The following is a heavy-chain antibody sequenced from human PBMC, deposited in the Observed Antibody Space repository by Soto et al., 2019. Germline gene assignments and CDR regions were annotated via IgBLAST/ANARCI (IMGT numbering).Heavy chain of an antibody. CDR2: ISAYNGNT. Sequence: GASVKVSCKASGYTFTSYGISWVRQAPGQGLEWMGWISAYNGNTNYAQKLQGRVTMTTDTSTSTAYTELRSLRSDDTAVYYCARGWYYDFWSGYHEGLYYYYGMDVWGQGTTVTVSS. CDR3: ARGWYYDFWSGYHEGLYYYYGMDV. J-gene: IGHJ6*02. CDR1: GYTFTSYG. D-gene: IGHD3-3*01. V-gene: IGHV1-18*04.